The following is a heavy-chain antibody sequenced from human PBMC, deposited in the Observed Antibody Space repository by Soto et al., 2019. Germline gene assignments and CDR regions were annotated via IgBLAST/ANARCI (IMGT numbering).Heavy chain of an antibody. J-gene: IGHJ6*02. CDR1: GYTFTSYG. V-gene: IGHV1-18*04. CDR3: AIHCGGDCYFQGGMDV. CDR2: ISADNGNT. Sequence: QVQLVQSGAEVKKPGASVKVSCKASGYTFTSYGISWVRQAPGQGLEWMGWISADNGNTNYAQKLQGRVTMTTDTSTSTADMELRSLRSDDTAVYYCAIHCGGDCYFQGGMDVWGQGTTVTVSS. D-gene: IGHD2-21*02.